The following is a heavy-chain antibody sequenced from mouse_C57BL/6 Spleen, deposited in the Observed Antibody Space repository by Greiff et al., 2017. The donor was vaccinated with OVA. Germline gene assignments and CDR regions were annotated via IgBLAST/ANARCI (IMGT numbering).Heavy chain of an antibody. Sequence: EVQLQQSGPELVKPGASVKISCKASGYTFTDYYMNWVKQSHGKSLEWIGDINPNNGGTSYNQKFKGKATLTVDKSSSTAYMELRSLTSEDSAVYYCDITTVVASYYFDYWGQGTTLTVSS. J-gene: IGHJ2*01. D-gene: IGHD1-1*01. CDR2: INPNNGGT. CDR1: GYTFTDYY. CDR3: DITTVVASYYFDY. V-gene: IGHV1-26*01.